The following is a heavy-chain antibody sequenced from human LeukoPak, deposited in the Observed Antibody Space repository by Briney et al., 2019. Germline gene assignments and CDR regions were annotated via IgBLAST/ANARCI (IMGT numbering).Heavy chain of an antibody. J-gene: IGHJ5*02. D-gene: IGHD4-17*01. CDR1: GLTVSSNY. V-gene: IGHV3-66*01. Sequence: GGSLRLSCAASGLTVSSNYMSWVRQAPGKGLEWVSVIYRGGLTYYADSVKGRFTISRDNSKNTLYLQMNSLRDEDTAVYYCARDSYVDSEAVRWFDPWGQGTLVTVSS. CDR3: ARDSYVDSEAVRWFDP. CDR2: IYRGGLT.